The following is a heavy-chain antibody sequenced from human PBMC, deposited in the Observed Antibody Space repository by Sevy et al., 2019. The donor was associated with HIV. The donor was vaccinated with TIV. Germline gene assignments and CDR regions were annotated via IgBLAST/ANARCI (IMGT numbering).Heavy chain of an antibody. D-gene: IGHD6-25*01. J-gene: IGHJ5*02. Sequence: GGSLRLSCASSGFTFISHPMTWVRQAPGKCLEWVASISSSGGSTYYADSVKGRFTISRDNSKKMVDLQMNSLGVADTAVYFCAKEDFRGFDAWGQGTLVTVSS. V-gene: IGHV3-23*01. CDR3: AKEDFRGFDA. CDR1: GFTFISHP. CDR2: ISSSGGST.